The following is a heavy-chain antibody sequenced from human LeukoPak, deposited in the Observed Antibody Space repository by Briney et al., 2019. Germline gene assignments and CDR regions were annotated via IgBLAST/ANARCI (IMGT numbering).Heavy chain of an antibody. D-gene: IGHD4-17*01. CDR2: IYYSGST. CDR1: GGSISSGDYY. CDR3: ARQGYGDYGSWFDP. V-gene: IGHV4-30-4*01. J-gene: IGHJ5*02. Sequence: PSQTLSLTCTVSGGSISSGDYYWSWIRQPPGKGLECIGYIYYSGSTNYNPSLKSRVTISVDTSKNQFSLKLSSVTAADTAVYYCARQGYGDYGSWFDPWGQGTLVTVSS.